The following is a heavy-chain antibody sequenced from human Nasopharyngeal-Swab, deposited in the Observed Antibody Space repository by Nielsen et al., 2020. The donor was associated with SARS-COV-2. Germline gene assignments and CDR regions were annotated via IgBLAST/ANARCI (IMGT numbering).Heavy chain of an antibody. CDR3: ARRDTGGMDV. Sequence: GESLKISCAASGFTFSSYSMNWVRQAPGKGLEWVSYISSSSTIYYADSVKGRFTISRDNAKNSLYLQMSSLRDEDTAVYYCARRDTGGMDVWGQGTTVTVSS. D-gene: IGHD5-18*01. CDR2: ISSSSTI. V-gene: IGHV3-48*02. CDR1: GFTFSSYS. J-gene: IGHJ6*02.